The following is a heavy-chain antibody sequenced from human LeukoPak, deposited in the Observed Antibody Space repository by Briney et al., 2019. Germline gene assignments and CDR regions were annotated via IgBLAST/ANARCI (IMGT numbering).Heavy chain of an antibody. J-gene: IGHJ4*02. CDR2: IYYSGST. D-gene: IGHD3-9*01. V-gene: IGHV4-59*08. CDR3: ARTNYDILNGYPIFDY. Sequence: PSETLSLTCTVSGGSISSYYWSWIRQPPGKGLEWIGYIYYSGSTNYNPSLKSRVTISVDTSKNQFSLKLSSVTAADTAVYYCARTNYDILNGYPIFDYWGQGTLVTVSS. CDR1: GGSISSYY.